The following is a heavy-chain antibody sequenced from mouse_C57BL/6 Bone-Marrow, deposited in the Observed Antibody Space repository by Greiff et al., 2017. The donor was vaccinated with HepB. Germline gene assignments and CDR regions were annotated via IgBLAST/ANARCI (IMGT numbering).Heavy chain of an antibody. J-gene: IGHJ2*01. D-gene: IGHD4-1*01. CDR1: GFTFSDAW. Sequence: EVKVVESGGGLVQPGGSMKLSCAASGFTFSDAWMDWVRQSPEKGLEWVAEIRNKANNHATYYAESVKGRFTISRDDSKSSVYLQMNSLRAEDTGIYYCTRWDVRYFDYWGQGTTLTVSS. CDR3: TRWDVRYFDY. V-gene: IGHV6-6*01. CDR2: IRNKANNHAT.